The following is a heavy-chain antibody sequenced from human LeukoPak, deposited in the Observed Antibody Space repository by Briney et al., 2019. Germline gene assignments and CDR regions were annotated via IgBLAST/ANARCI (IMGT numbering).Heavy chain of an antibody. Sequence: GVSLKISCTGSGYSFTRYWIGWVRQIPGKGMEWMGIIYPGDSDTRYSPSFQGQVTTSADKSISTAYLQWSSLKASDTAMYYCARHPPVQSDPHWFDPWGQGTLVTVSS. D-gene: IGHD4-11*01. CDR3: ARHPPVQSDPHWFDP. CDR2: IYPGDSDT. J-gene: IGHJ5*02. V-gene: IGHV5-51*01. CDR1: GYSFTRYW.